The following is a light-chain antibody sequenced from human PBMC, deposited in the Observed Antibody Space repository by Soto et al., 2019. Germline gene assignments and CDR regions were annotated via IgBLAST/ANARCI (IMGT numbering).Light chain of an antibody. CDR2: GAS. CDR3: QQYNNWPRST. V-gene: IGKV3-15*01. J-gene: IGKJ4*01. Sequence: EIVMTQSPATLSVSPGERATLSYRASQSVSSNLAWYQQKPGQAPRLLIYGASTRATGIPARFSGSGSGTEFTLTISSLQSEDFAVYYCQQYNNWPRSTFGGGTKVEIK. CDR1: QSVSSN.